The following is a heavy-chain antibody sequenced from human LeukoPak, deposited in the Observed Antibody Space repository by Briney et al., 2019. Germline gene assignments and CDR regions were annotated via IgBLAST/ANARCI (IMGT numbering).Heavy chain of an antibody. D-gene: IGHD2-2*01. V-gene: IGHV6-1*01. CDR2: TYYRSKWYN. J-gene: IGHJ2*01. Sequence: SQTLSLTCAISGDIVSSNIVAWHWIRQSPSRGLEWLVRTYYRSKWYNDYAVSVKSRITINRDTSKNQFSLQLNSVTPEDTAVYYCARDYCSSTSCHWYFDLWGRGTLVTVSS. CDR1: GDIVSSNIVA. CDR3: ARDYCSSTSCHWYFDL.